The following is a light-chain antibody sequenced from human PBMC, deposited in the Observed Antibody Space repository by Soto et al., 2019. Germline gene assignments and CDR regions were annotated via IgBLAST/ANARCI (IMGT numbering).Light chain of an antibody. V-gene: IGKV1-5*03. CDR3: QQYNSYSQWT. Sequence: DIQMPQSPSTLSASVGDRVTITCRASQSISSWLAWYQQKPGKAPKLLIYKASSLESGVPSRFSGSGSGTEFTLTISSLQPDDFATYYCQQYNSYSQWTFGQGTKVDI. CDR2: KAS. J-gene: IGKJ1*01. CDR1: QSISSW.